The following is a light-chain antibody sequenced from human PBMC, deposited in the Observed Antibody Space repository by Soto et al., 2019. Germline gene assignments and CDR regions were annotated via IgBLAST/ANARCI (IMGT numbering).Light chain of an antibody. CDR3: CSFTSSNTHV. Sequence: QSALTQPASVSGSPGQSITISCTGTSSDVGGYDYVSWYQLHPGKAPKLMVFEVSNRPSGVSGRFSGSKSGNTASLTISGLQAEDEADYYCCSFTSSNTHVFGTGTKVTVL. CDR2: EVS. V-gene: IGLV2-14*01. CDR1: SSDVGGYDY. J-gene: IGLJ1*01.